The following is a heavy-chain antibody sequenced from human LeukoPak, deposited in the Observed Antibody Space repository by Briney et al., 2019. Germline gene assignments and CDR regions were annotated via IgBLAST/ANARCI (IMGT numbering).Heavy chain of an antibody. CDR3: ARVAAAGGGYYYYYMDV. D-gene: IGHD6-13*01. J-gene: IGHJ6*03. V-gene: IGHV3-33*01. CDR2: IWYDGSNK. CDR1: GFTFSSYG. Sequence: PGRSLRLSCAASGFTFSSYGMHWVRQAPGKGLEWVAVIWYDGSNKYYADSVKGRFTISRDNSKNTLYLQMNSLRAEDTAVYYCARVAAAGGGYYYYYMDVWGKGTTVTVPS.